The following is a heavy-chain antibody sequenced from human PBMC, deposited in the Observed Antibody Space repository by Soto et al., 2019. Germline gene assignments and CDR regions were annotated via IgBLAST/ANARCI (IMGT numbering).Heavy chain of an antibody. D-gene: IGHD3-16*01. CDR1: GGSISSYY. V-gene: IGHV4-59*01. J-gene: IGHJ4*02. CDR3: ARGEERVAMLSGY. CDR2: IYYSGST. Sequence: QVQLQESGPGLVKPSDTLSLTCTFSGGSISSYYWSWIRQPPGKGLEWIGYIYYSGSTNYNPSLKSRVTISVATFKTQFYLKLSSVPAADTAVYDCARGEERVAMLSGYWGQGTIVTVSS.